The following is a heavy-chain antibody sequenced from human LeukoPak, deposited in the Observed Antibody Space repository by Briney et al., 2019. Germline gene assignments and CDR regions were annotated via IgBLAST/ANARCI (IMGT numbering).Heavy chain of an antibody. CDR2: IYYSGST. D-gene: IGHD3-22*01. J-gene: IGHJ4*02. V-gene: IGHV4-59*08. CDR3: ARHRYDSSGYVDY. Sequence: SETLSLTCTVSGGSISSYYWSWIRQPPGKGLEWIGYIYYSGSTNYNPSLKSRVTISVVTSKNQFSLKLSSVTAADTAVYYCARHRYDSSGYVDYWGQGTLVTVSS. CDR1: GGSISSYY.